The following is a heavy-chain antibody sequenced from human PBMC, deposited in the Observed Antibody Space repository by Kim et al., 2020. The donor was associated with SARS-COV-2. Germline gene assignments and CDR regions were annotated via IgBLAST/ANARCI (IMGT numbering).Heavy chain of an antibody. CDR3: ARGGGVGATTRAYYYYYYGRDV. V-gene: IGHV4-4*02. CDR2: IYHSGST. Sequence: SETLSLTCAVSGGSISSSNWWSWVRQPPGKGLEWIGEIYHSGSTNYNPSLKSRVTISVDKSKNQFSLKLSSVTAADTAVYYCARGGGVGATTRAYYYYYYGRDVWGQGTTVTVSS. J-gene: IGHJ6*02. D-gene: IGHD1-26*01. CDR1: GGSISSSNW.